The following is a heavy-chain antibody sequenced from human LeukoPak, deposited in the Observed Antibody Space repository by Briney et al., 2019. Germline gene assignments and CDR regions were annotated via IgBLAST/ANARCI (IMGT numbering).Heavy chain of an antibody. D-gene: IGHD1-26*01. V-gene: IGHV4-59*08. Sequence: PSETLSLTCTVSGGSISSYYWSWIRQPPVKGLEWIGYIYYSGSTNYNPSLKSRVTISVDTSKNQFSLKLSSVTAADTAVYYCARQSALPYYFDYWGQGTLVIVSS. CDR1: GGSISSYY. CDR2: IYYSGST. J-gene: IGHJ4*02. CDR3: ARQSALPYYFDY.